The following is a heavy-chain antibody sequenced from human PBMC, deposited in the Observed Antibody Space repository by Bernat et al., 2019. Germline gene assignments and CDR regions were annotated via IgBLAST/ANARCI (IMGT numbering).Heavy chain of an antibody. J-gene: IGHJ4*02. Sequence: QVQLVESGGGVVQPGRSLRLSCAASGFTFSSYAMHWVRQAPGKGLEWVAVISYDGSNKYYADSVKGRFTISRDNSKNTLYLQMNSLRAEDTAVYYCARGGGLREFDYWGQGTLVTVSS. CDR3: ARGGGLREFDY. CDR1: GFTFSSYA. CDR2: ISYDGSNK. D-gene: IGHD5-12*01. V-gene: IGHV3-30-3*01.